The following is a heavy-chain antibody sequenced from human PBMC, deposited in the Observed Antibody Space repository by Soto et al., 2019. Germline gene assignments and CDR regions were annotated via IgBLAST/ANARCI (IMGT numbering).Heavy chain of an antibody. CDR1: GGSISSGGYY. V-gene: IGHV4-31*03. D-gene: IGHD1-1*01. CDR3: ARWPQLEPRFDS. Sequence: QVQLQESGPGLVKPSQTLSLTCTVSGGSISSGGYYWSWIRQHPGKGLEWIGYIYYSGSTYYNPSLTSRVTISVDASQNQFPRRRSSVTAADTAVYYCARWPQLEPRFDSWGQGALVTVSS. CDR2: IYYSGST. J-gene: IGHJ4*02.